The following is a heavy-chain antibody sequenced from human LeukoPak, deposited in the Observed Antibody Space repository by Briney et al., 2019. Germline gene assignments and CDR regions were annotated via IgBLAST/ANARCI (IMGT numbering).Heavy chain of an antibody. V-gene: IGHV3-23*01. D-gene: IGHD5-24*01. Sequence: GSLRLSCAASGFTFSSYAMTWVRQAPGKGLEWVSTIGSSTGSTYYADSVKGRFTISRDNSKNTLFLQMNSLRAEDTAIYYCANRTDGYNSGYWGQRTLVTVSS. J-gene: IGHJ4*02. CDR1: GFTFSSYA. CDR2: IGSSTGST. CDR3: ANRTDGYNSGY.